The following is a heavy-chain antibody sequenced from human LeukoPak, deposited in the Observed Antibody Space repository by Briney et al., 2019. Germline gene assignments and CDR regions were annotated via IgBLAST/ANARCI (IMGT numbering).Heavy chain of an antibody. J-gene: IGHJ4*02. CDR3: ARNPVSGPNPKFDY. V-gene: IGHV4-4*07. CDR1: GGSLTSYY. D-gene: IGHD6-19*01. Sequence: SETLSLTCTVSGGSLTSYYWSWIRQPAGKGLEWLGRIDGSGITNYNPSLKSRVTLSIDTSKKQFSLSLSSVTAADTAIYFCARNPVSGPNPKFDYWGQGTLVTVSS. CDR2: IDGSGIT.